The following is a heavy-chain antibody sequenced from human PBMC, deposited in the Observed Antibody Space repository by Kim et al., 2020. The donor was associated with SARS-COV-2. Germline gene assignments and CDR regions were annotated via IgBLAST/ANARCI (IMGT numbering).Heavy chain of an antibody. CDR2: IYTSGST. Sequence: SETLSLTCTVSGGSISSGSYYWSWIRQPAGKGLEWIGRIYTSGSTNYNPSLKSRVTISVDTSKNQFSLKLSSVTAADTAVYYCARSKTSTKTEYYYDSREYGMDVWGQGTTVTVSS. J-gene: IGHJ6*02. CDR3: ARSKTSTKTEYYYDSREYGMDV. CDR1: GGSISSGSYY. V-gene: IGHV4-61*02. D-gene: IGHD3-22*01.